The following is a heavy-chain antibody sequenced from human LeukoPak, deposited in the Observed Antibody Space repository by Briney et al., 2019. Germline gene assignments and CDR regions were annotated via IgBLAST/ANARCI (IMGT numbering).Heavy chain of an antibody. CDR2: IYYSGST. CDR1: GGSISSYY. D-gene: IGHD6-13*01. V-gene: IGHV4-59*12. J-gene: IGHJ5*02. CDR3: ARGGQQLAPRRGNWFDP. Sequence: SETLSLTCTVSGGSISSYYWSWIRQPPGKGLEWIGYIYYSGSTNYNPSLKSRVTISVDTSKNQFSLKLSSVTAADTAVYYCARGGQQLAPRRGNWFDPWGQGTLVTVSS.